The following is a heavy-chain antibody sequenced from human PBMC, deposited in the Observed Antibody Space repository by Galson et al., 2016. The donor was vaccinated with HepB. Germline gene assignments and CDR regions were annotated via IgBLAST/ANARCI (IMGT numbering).Heavy chain of an antibody. Sequence: SLRLSCAASGFTSEDHAMHWVRHAPGKGLEWVSGTTWNSRSIDYAASVTGRCAISRDNAKNSLYLQMKSLRPEDTALYLCVKDIKTRAGYSYFDLWGRGTLVTVSS. CDR1: GFTSEDHA. CDR2: TTWNSRSI. J-gene: IGHJ2*01. V-gene: IGHV3-9*02. CDR3: VKDIKTRAGYSYFDL.